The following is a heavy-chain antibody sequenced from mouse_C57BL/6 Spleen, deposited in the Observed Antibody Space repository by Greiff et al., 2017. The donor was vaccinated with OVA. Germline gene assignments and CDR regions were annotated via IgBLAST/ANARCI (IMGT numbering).Heavy chain of an antibody. V-gene: IGHV1-26*01. CDR2: INPNNGGT. Sequence: EVQLQQSGPELVKPGASVKISCKASGYTFTDYYMNWVKQSHGKSLEWIGDINPNNGGTSYNQKFKGKATLTVDKSSSTAYMELRSLTSEDPAVYYCARGGLGRYYFDSWGKGTTLTVSS. D-gene: IGHD4-1*01. J-gene: IGHJ2*01. CDR3: ARGGLGRYYFDS. CDR1: GYTFTDYY.